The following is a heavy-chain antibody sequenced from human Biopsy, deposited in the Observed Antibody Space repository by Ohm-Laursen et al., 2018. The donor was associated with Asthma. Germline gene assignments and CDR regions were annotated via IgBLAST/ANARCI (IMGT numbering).Heavy chain of an antibody. J-gene: IGHJ4*02. V-gene: IGHV4-39*01. CDR2: IYYSGST. CDR3: VSPPGY. Sequence: SETLSLTCAVSGGSISSSSYYWGWIRRPPGEGLEFIGTIYYSGSTYYNPSLKSRVTLSVDASKNQFSLKLTSVTAADTAVYYCVSPPGYWGQGTRVTVSS. CDR1: GGSISSSSYY.